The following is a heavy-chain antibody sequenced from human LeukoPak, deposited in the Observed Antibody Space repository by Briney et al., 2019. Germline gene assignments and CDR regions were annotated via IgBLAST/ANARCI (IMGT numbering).Heavy chain of an antibody. Sequence: GASVKVSCTVSRYNLSQLSMHWVRQPPGKGLEWMGGIDIDHGKMIYAHTIKGRIIIPEDTDTNTAYMELSRLRSDDTAVYYCATGDFYAPGIFPRSTPDVWGQGTMVSVSS. CDR1: RYNLSQLS. D-gene: IGHD3-10*01. J-gene: IGHJ3*01. CDR2: IDIDHGKM. CDR3: ATGDFYAPGIFPRSTPDV. V-gene: IGHV1-24*01.